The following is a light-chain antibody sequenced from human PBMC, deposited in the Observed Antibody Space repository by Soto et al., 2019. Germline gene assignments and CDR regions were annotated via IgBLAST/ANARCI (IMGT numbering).Light chain of an antibody. CDR2: GAS. J-gene: IGKJ2*01. Sequence: EIVMTQSPATLSLSPGARAALACRASQSTNSELAWYQQKPGQPPRLLIYGASTRATGVPARFTGSESGSEFTLTISGLQSEDFAVYYCQQGHNWPLTFGEGTRLEI. CDR1: QSTNSE. V-gene: IGKV3-15*01. CDR3: QQGHNWPLT.